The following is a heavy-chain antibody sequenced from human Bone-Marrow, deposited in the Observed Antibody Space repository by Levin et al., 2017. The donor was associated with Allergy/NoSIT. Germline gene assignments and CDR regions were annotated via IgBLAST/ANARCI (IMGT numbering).Heavy chain of an antibody. V-gene: IGHV4-39*01. CDR2: IYYSGST. Sequence: SETLSLTCTVSGGSISSSSYYCCLIRQPPGKGLEWIGSIYYSGSTYYNPSLKSRVTISVDTSKNQFSLKLSSVTAADTAVYYCARPSPAAFFDYWGQGTLVTVSS. CDR1: GGSISSSSYY. CDR3: ARPSPAAFFDY. J-gene: IGHJ4*02. D-gene: IGHD2-15*01.